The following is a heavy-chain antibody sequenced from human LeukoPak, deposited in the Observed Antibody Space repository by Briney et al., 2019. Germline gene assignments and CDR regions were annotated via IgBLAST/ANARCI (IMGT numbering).Heavy chain of an antibody. J-gene: IGHJ4*02. D-gene: IGHD3-9*01. CDR2: IWYDGSNK. CDR1: GFTFSSYG. CDR3: ARDHNDILTY. Sequence: GRSLRLSCAASGFTFSSYGMHWVRQAPGKGLERLAVIWYDGSNKYYADSVKGRFTISRDNSKNTLYLQTNSLRAEDTAVYYCARDHNDILTYGGQGTLVTVS. V-gene: IGHV3-33*01.